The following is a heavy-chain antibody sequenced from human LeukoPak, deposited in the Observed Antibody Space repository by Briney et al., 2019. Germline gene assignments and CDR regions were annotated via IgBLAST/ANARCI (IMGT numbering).Heavy chain of an antibody. Sequence: GASVKVSCKASGYTLTSYDINWVRQATGQGLEWMGWMNPNSGNTGYAQKFQGRVTMTRNTSISTAYMELSSLRSEDTAVYYCARGSIRIAALDYWGQGTLVTVSS. J-gene: IGHJ4*02. CDR1: GYTLTSYD. D-gene: IGHD6-6*01. CDR3: ARGSIRIAALDY. V-gene: IGHV1-8*01. CDR2: MNPNSGNT.